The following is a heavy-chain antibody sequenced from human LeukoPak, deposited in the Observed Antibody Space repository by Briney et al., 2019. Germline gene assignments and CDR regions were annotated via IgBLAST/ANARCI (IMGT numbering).Heavy chain of an antibody. CDR3: AREVGGYWGMDV. Sequence: SETLSLTCTVSGGSISGYYWSWIRQPPGKGLEWIAYIYYSGSTNYNPSLKSRVTISVDTSKNQFSLKLSSVTAADTAVYCCAREVGGYWGMDVWGQGTTVTVSS. CDR1: GGSISGYY. D-gene: IGHD2-21*01. J-gene: IGHJ6*02. V-gene: IGHV4-59*12. CDR2: IYYSGST.